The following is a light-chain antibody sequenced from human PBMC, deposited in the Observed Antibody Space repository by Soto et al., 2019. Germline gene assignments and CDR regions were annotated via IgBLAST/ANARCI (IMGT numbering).Light chain of an antibody. CDR2: DVT. Sequence: QSVLTQPASVSGFPGQSITISCTRTSSDVGYYDYVSWYQQHPGKAPKLMIYDVTNRPSGVSNRFSGSKSGNTASLTISGLQGDDEADYYCSSFTSSSVYVFGAGTKVTVL. CDR1: SSDVGYYDY. CDR3: SSFTSSSVYV. V-gene: IGLV2-14*01. J-gene: IGLJ1*01.